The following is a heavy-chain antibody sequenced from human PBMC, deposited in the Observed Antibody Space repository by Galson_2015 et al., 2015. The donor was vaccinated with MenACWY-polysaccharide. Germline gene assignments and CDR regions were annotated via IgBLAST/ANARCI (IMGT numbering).Heavy chain of an antibody. J-gene: IGHJ5*02. Sequence: ETLSLTCAVSGDSVTSATYYWSWLRQSPGKGLEWIGYMSYSGSANHNPSLKSRVTISIDTSKNQFSLRLTSVTAADTAMYYCAREPTYSGSFGWFDPWGPGTLVTVSS. CDR3: AREPTYSGSFGWFDP. D-gene: IGHD1-26*01. CDR2: MSYSGSA. CDR1: GDSVTSATYY. V-gene: IGHV4-61*01.